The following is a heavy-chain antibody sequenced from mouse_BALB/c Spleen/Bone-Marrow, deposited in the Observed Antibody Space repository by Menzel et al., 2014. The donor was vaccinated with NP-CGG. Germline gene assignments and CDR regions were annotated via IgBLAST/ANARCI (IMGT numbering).Heavy chain of an antibody. J-gene: IGHJ4*01. V-gene: IGHV1-80*01. D-gene: IGHD1-1*01. CDR2: IYPGDGDT. CDR3: ASRGDYSYAMDY. Sequence: VQLQQSGAELVRPGSSVKISCKSSGYSFSNYWMNWMKQRPGQGLDWIGLIYPGDGDTNYNGKFKGKATLTADKSSSTAYMQLSSLTSEDSAVYFCASRGDYSYAMDYWGQGTSVTVSS. CDR1: GYSFSNYW.